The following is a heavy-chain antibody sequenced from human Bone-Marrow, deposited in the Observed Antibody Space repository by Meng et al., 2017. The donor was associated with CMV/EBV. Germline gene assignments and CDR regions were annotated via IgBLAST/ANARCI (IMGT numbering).Heavy chain of an antibody. J-gene: IGHJ3*02. D-gene: IGHD5-18*01. Sequence: GGSLRLSCAASGFTFSSYSMNWVRQAPGKGLEWVSSISSSSSYIYYADSVKGRFTISRDNAKNSLYLQMNSLRAEDTAVYYCARAGDGYSYGYRETDAFDIWGQGTMVTVSS. CDR2: ISSSSSYI. CDR1: GFTFSSYS. V-gene: IGHV3-21*01. CDR3: ARAGDGYSYGYRETDAFDI.